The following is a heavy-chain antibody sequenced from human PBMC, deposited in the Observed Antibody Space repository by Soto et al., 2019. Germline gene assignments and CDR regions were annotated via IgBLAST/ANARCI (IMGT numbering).Heavy chain of an antibody. V-gene: IGHV1-69*02. CDR3: AMEYCSSTSSHRDY. CDR2: IIPILGIA. D-gene: IGHD2-2*02. Sequence: QVQLVQSGAEVKKPGSSVKVSCKASGGTFSSYTISWVRQAPGQGLEWMGRIIPILGIANYAQKFQSRVRITAEKPTSTADMELSSLRSEVTAVYYCAMEYCSSTSSHRDYWGQGTLVTVSP. J-gene: IGHJ4*02. CDR1: GGTFSSYT.